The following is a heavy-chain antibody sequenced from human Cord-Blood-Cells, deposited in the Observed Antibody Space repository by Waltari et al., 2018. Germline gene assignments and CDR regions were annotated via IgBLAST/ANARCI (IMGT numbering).Heavy chain of an antibody. J-gene: IGHJ4*02. V-gene: IGHV3-30*04. CDR1: GFTFSSYA. D-gene: IGHD6-6*01. CDR3: ARGGYIAASPDY. Sequence: SLRLSCAASGFTFSSYAMHWVRQAPGKGLEWVAVISYDGSNKYYADSVKGRFTISRDNSKNTLYLQMNSLRAEDTAVYYCARGGYIAASPDYWGQGTLVTVSS. CDR2: ISYDGSNK.